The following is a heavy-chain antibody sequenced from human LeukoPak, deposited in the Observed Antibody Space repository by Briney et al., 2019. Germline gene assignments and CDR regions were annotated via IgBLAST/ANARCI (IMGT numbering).Heavy chain of an antibody. D-gene: IGHD3-3*01. CDR1: GFTFSSYG. Sequence: GGSLRLSCAASGFTFSSYGMSWVRQAPGKGLEWVSSISNSSSYIYYADSVKGRFTISRDNAKNSLYLQMNSLRAEDTAVYYCAREDRITIFGVVMKRGYYFDYWGQGTLVTVSS. J-gene: IGHJ4*02. V-gene: IGHV3-21*01. CDR2: ISNSSSYI. CDR3: AREDRITIFGVVMKRGYYFDY.